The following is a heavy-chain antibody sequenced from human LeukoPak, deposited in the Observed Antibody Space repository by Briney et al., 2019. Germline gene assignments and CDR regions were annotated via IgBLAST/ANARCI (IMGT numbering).Heavy chain of an antibody. Sequence: KPSETLSLTCTVSGGSTSSYYWSWIRQPPGKGLEWIGYIYYSGSTNYNPSLKSRVTISVDTSKNQFSLKLSSVTAADTAVYYCARDAPYIVGAHDAFDIWGRGAMVTVSS. CDR2: IYYSGST. CDR3: ARDAPYIVGAHDAFDI. CDR1: GGSTSSYY. J-gene: IGHJ3*02. D-gene: IGHD1-26*01. V-gene: IGHV4-59*01.